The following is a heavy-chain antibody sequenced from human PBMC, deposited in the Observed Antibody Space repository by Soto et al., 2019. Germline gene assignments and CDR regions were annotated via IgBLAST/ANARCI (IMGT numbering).Heavy chain of an antibody. Sequence: EVQLVESGGGLVQPGGSLRLSCAASGFTFSSYWMHWVRQAPGKGLVWVSRIKTDGSSTNYADSVKGRFTISRDNVKNTVYLQMNSLRAEDTAVFYCARGVRGHYGFDVWGQGTVVTVSS. J-gene: IGHJ3*01. V-gene: IGHV3-74*01. CDR2: IKTDGSST. D-gene: IGHD3-10*01. CDR1: GFTFSSYW. CDR3: ARGVRGHYGFDV.